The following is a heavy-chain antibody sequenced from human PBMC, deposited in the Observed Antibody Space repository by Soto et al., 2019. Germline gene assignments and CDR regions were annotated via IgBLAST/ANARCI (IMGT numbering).Heavy chain of an antibody. D-gene: IGHD3-10*01. J-gene: IGHJ6*03. CDR2: INDSGNI. Sequence: QVQLQQWGAGLLKPSETLSLTCAVYGGSFSGYQWTWIRQTPGKGLEWIGEINDSGNINYNPSLKGRVTILLDTPKKQISLGLSSVTAAASAVYYCARGLILWFGELSRRGGYYYYMDVWGKGTTVTVSS. V-gene: IGHV4-34*01. CDR3: ARGLILWFGELSRRGGYYYYMDV. CDR1: GGSFSGYQ.